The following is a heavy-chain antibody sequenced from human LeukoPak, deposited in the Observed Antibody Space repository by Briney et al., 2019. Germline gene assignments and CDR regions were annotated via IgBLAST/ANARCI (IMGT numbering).Heavy chain of an antibody. CDR2: LSGGARST. CDR1: GFTFSSYA. Sequence: PGRSLRLSCAASGFTFSSYAMSWVRQAPGRGLEWVSTLSGGARSTYYADSVKGRFTISRDNSKNTLYVQMNSLRAEDTAVCYCARGAGGATIDYWGQGTLVTVSS. D-gene: IGHD3-16*01. J-gene: IGHJ4*02. V-gene: IGHV3-23*01. CDR3: ARGAGGATIDY.